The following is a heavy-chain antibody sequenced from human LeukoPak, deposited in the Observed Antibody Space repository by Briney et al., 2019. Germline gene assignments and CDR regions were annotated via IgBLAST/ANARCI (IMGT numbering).Heavy chain of an antibody. CDR2: ISAYNGNT. CDR1: GYTFTSYG. D-gene: IGHD6-19*01. V-gene: IGHV1-18*01. CDR3: ARVVAGTGDWFDP. Sequence: ASVMVSCKASGYTFTSYGISWVRQAPGQGLEWMGWISAYNGNTNYAQKLQGRVTMTTDTSTSTAYMELRSLRSDDTAVYYLARVVAGTGDWFDPWGQGTLVSVSS. J-gene: IGHJ5*02.